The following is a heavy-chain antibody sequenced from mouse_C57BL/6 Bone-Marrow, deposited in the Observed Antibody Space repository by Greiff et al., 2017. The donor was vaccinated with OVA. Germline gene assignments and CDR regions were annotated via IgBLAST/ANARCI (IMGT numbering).Heavy chain of an antibody. J-gene: IGHJ2*01. CDR3: ARWEIYDYDGYYFDY. CDR1: GYTFTSYW. D-gene: IGHD2-4*01. CDR2: IYPGSGST. V-gene: IGHV1-55*01. Sequence: VKLQQPGAELVKPGASVKMSCKASGYTFTSYWITWVKQRPGQGLEWIGDIYPGSGSTNYNEKFKSKATLTVDTSSSTAYMQLSSLTSEDSAVYYCARWEIYDYDGYYFDYWGQGTTLTVSS.